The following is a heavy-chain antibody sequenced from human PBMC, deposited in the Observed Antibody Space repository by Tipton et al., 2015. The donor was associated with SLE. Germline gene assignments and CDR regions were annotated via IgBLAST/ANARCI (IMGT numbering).Heavy chain of an antibody. CDR2: ISSSGSTI. V-gene: IGHV3-48*03. CDR1: GFTFSSYE. Sequence: SLRLSCAASGFTFSSYEMNWVRQAPGKGLEWVSYISSSGSTIYYADSVKGRFTISRDNAKSSLYLQMNSLRAEDSAVYYCTPKPTIVGVPGVWGKGTTVTVSS. CDR3: TPKPTIVGVPGV. D-gene: IGHD1-26*01. J-gene: IGHJ6*04.